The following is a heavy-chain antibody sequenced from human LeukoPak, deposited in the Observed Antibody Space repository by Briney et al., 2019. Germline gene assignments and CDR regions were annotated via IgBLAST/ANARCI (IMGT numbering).Heavy chain of an antibody. CDR1: GFTFSSYA. Sequence: GGSLRLSCAASGFTFSSYAMSWVRQAPGKGLEWVSAISGSGGSTYYADSVKGRFTISRDNSKNTLYLQMNSLRAEDTAVYYCAKLGPLWWYSSGWPGGYWGQGTLVTVSS. J-gene: IGHJ4*02. D-gene: IGHD6-19*01. CDR3: AKLGPLWWYSSGWPGGY. V-gene: IGHV3-23*01. CDR2: ISGSGGST.